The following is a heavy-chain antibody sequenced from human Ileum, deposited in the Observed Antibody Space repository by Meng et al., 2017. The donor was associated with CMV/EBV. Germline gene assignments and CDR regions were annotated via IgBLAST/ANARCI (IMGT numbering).Heavy chain of an antibody. D-gene: IGHD4-23*01. J-gene: IGHJ4*02. CDR3: ARGSFYGGRSYDY. CDR1: GGSFSGYY. Sequence: GSLRLSCAVYGGSFSGYYWSWIRQPPGKGLEWIGEINHSGSTNYNPSLKSRVTISVDTSKNQFSLKLSSVTAADTAVYYCARGSFYGGRSYDYWGQGTLVTVSS. CDR2: INHSGST. V-gene: IGHV4-34*01.